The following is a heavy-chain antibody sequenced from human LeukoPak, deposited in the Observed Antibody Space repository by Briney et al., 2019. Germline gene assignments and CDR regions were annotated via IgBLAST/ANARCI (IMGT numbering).Heavy chain of an antibody. V-gene: IGHV4-59*01. J-gene: IGHJ4*02. CDR3: ARSKGGCNADY. CDR2: IYYSEST. CDR1: GGSIGSYY. Sequence: LETLSLTCTVSGGSIGSYYWNWIRQPPGKGLEWIGYIYYSESTNYNPSLKSRATISVDTSKNQFSLKVSSVTAADTAVYYCARSKGGCNADYWGQGILVTVSS. D-gene: IGHD5-12*01.